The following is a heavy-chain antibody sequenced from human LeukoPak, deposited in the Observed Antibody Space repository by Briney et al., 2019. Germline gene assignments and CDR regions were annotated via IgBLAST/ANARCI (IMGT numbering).Heavy chain of an antibody. D-gene: IGHD3-16*02. V-gene: IGHV4-34*01. Sequence: SQSLSLTCAVYGGSFSGYYWSCICQPPGKGPEWIGEINPSGSTNYSPSLKIGVTISVDTSTTQFSLKLSSVTAADTAVYYCARGLRGDYVWGSYRPNNWFDPWGQGTLVTVSS. CDR3: ARGLRGDYVWGSYRPNNWFDP. CDR1: GGSFSGYY. J-gene: IGHJ5*02. CDR2: INPSGST.